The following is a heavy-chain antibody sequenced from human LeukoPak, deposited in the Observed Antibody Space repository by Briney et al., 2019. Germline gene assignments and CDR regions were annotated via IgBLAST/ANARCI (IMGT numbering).Heavy chain of an antibody. V-gene: IGHV1-2*02. CDR1: GYTFTGYY. D-gene: IGHD5-12*01. J-gene: IGHJ4*02. Sequence: ASVKVSCKAPGYTFTGYYMHWVRQAPGQGLEWMGWINPNSGGTNYAQKFQGRVTMTRDTSISTAYMELSRLRSDDTAVYYCARDLRGYSGPPNYWGQGTLVTVSS. CDR3: ARDLRGYSGPPNY. CDR2: INPNSGGT.